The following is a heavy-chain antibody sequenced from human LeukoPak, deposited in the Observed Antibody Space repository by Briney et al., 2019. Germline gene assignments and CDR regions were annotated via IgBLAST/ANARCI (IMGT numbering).Heavy chain of an antibody. CDR2: ISASGRNT. D-gene: IGHD7-27*01. CDR1: GFTFSSYS. J-gene: IGHJ3*02. Sequence: GGSLRLSCAASGFTFSSYSMHWVRQAPGKGLEYVSAISASGRNTYYADSVKGRFTISRDKSKNTLYLQMSSLRSEDTAVYYCARADNWGSTPEPTDDAFDIWGQGTMVTVSS. CDR3: ARADNWGSTPEPTDDAFDI. V-gene: IGHV3-64*02.